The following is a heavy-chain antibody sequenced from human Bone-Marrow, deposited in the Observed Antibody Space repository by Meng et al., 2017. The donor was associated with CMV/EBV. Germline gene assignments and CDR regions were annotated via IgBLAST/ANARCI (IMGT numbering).Heavy chain of an antibody. CDR1: GFTFSSYS. J-gene: IGHJ5*02. V-gene: IGHV3-21*01. CDR2: ISSSSSYI. D-gene: IGHD3-16*02. Sequence: GESLKISCAASGFTFSSYSMNWVRQAPGKGLEWVSSISSSSSYIYYADSVKGRFTISRDNAKNSLYLQMNSLRAEDTAVYYCASYPPNYVWGSYRYTWFDRWGQRTLVTVSS. CDR3: ASYPPNYVWGSYRYTWFDR.